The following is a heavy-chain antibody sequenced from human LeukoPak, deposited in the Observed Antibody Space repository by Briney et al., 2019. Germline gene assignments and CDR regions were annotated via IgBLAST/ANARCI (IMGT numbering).Heavy chain of an antibody. J-gene: IGHJ5*02. CDR2: ISAYNGNT. CDR1: GYTFTSYG. D-gene: IGHD2/OR15-2a*01. CDR3: ARVPVIVDAASGLYNWLDP. Sequence: GASVKVSCKASGYTFTSYGISWVRQAPGQGLERMGWISAYNGNTNYAQKLQGRVTMTTDTSTSTAYMELRSLRSDDTAVYYCARVPVIVDAASGLYNWLDPWGQGTLVTVSS. V-gene: IGHV1-18*01.